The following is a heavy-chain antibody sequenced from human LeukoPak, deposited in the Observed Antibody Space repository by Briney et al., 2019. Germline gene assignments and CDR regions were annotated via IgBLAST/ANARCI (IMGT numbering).Heavy chain of an antibody. V-gene: IGHV3-30-3*01. D-gene: IGHD1-26*01. CDR3: ARVGRSGSYFYFDY. Sequence: GGSLRLSCAASGFSFSSYAMHWVRQAPGKGLEWVAVISYDGSNKYYADSVKGRFTISRDNSKNTLYLQMNSLRAEDTAVYYCARVGRSGSYFYFDYWGQGTLVTVSS. CDR2: ISYDGSNK. J-gene: IGHJ4*02. CDR1: GFSFSSYA.